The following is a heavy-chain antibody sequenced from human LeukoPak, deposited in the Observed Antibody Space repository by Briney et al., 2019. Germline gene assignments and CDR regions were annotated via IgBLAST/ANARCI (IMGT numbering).Heavy chain of an antibody. Sequence: GGSLRLSCAASGFTFSSYAMSWVRQAPGKGLEWVSAISGSGGSTYYADSVKGRFTISRDNSKNTLYLQTNSLRAEDTAVYYCAKGVNYYGSGTVTNDYWGQGTLVTVSS. CDR1: GFTFSSYA. CDR2: ISGSGGST. J-gene: IGHJ4*02. CDR3: AKGVNYYGSGTVTNDY. V-gene: IGHV3-23*01. D-gene: IGHD3-10*01.